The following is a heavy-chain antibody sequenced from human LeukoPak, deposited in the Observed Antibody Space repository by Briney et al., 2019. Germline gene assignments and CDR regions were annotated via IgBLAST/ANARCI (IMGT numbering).Heavy chain of an antibody. CDR3: ARATLRGDPFDF. J-gene: IGHJ4*02. CDR2: IFTSGNT. Sequence: SETLSLTCTVSGDSLNSGNYYWTWIRKPPGKGLEWIGYIFTSGNTYYNPSLKGRLLTSVDTSKSQFSLRLTSVTAADTAVYYCARATLRGDPFDFWGQGIQVTVSS. D-gene: IGHD2-21*02. V-gene: IGHV4-31*03. CDR1: GDSLNSGNYY.